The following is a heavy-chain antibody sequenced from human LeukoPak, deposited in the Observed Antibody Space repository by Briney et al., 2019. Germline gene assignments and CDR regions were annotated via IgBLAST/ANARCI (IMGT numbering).Heavy chain of an antibody. CDR1: GFTVSSNY. CDR2: ISYDGSNK. V-gene: IGHV3-30-3*01. Sequence: GGSLRLSCAASGFTVSSNYMSWVRQAPGKGLEWAAVISYDGSNKYYADSVKGRFTISRDNSKNTLYLQMNSLRAEDTAVYYCARAPYYYDSSVSRCYWGQGTLVTVSS. D-gene: IGHD3-22*01. CDR3: ARAPYYYDSSVSRCY. J-gene: IGHJ4*02.